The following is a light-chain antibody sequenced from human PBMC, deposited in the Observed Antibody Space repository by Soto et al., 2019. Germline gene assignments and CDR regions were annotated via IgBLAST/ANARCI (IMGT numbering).Light chain of an antibody. V-gene: IGKV1-9*01. CDR3: QQLSTYPLT. CDR1: QGISSY. CDR2: AAS. Sequence: IQLTQSPSSLSASVGDRVTITCRASQGISSYLAWYQQKPGKAPKLLIYAASTLQSGVPSRFSGSGSGTDFTLTISSLLPEDFATYYCQQLSTYPLTFGGGTKVEIK. J-gene: IGKJ4*01.